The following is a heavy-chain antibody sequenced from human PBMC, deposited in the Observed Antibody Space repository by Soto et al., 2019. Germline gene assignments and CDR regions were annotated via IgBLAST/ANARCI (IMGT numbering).Heavy chain of an antibody. CDR3: SRGSGLNDGSDL. CDR1: GYTFTNYG. CDR2: VNGDSGNT. J-gene: IGHJ3*01. Sequence: QVHLVQSGAEVKSPGASVKISCKTSGYTFTNYGITWVRQAPGQGLEWVGWVNGDSGNTNYAPKMEGRVTMTTDASTSTADIELRSLRSDDTAVYYCSRGSGLNDGSDLWGQGTVVTV. V-gene: IGHV1-18*01.